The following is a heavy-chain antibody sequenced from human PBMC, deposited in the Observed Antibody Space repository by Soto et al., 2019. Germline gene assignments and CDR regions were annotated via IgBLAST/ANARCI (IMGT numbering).Heavy chain of an antibody. D-gene: IGHD3-9*01. CDR3: TVYNVLVGYYQAKWFDP. CDR2: FDPEEGER. J-gene: IGHJ5*02. V-gene: IGHV1-24*01. CDR1: GDTLTKLS. Sequence: QVQLVQSGAEVKKPGASVKVSCKVSGDTLTKLSIHWVRQAPGEGLEWMGGFDPEEGERTYAQTFQGRLTMTEDTSADTAYMELSSLTAEATAVYFCTVYNVLVGYYQAKWFDPWGQGTLVTVSS.